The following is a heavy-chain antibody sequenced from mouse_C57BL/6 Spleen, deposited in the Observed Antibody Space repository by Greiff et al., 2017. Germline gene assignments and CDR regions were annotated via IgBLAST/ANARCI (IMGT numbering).Heavy chain of an antibody. Sequence: QVQLQQPGAELVMPGASVKLSCKASGYTFTSYWMHWVKQRPGQGLEWIGEIDPSDSYTNYNQKFKVKSTLTVDKSSSTAYMQLSSLTSEDSAVYYCARGSTVVDYYAMDYWGQGTSVTVSS. CDR3: ARGSTVVDYYAMDY. D-gene: IGHD1-1*01. CDR1: GYTFTSYW. J-gene: IGHJ4*01. CDR2: IDPSDSYT. V-gene: IGHV1-69*01.